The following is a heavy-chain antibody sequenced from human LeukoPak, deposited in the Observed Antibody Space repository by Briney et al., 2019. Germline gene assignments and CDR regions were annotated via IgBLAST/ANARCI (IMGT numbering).Heavy chain of an antibody. Sequence: SAKVSCKPSGSSFTSSAVHGGPQARGQRLEWIGWIVVGSGNTNYAQKFQERVTILRAMSTSTAYNVRCSRSTADPAVYCGAAEVRLAALYWGQGTLVTVSS. CDR3: AAEVRLAALY. V-gene: IGHV1-58*01. CDR1: GSSFTSSA. CDR2: IVVGSGNT. J-gene: IGHJ4*02. D-gene: IGHD6-13*01.